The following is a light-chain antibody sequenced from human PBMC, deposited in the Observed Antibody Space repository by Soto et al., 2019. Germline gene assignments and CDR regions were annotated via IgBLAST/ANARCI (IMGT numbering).Light chain of an antibody. V-gene: IGKV1-5*01. CDR1: QSISNW. CDR2: HAS. CDR3: QHYNSYSEA. J-gene: IGKJ1*01. Sequence: DIQITQSPSTLPASVGDRVTITCRASQSISNWLAWYQHKPGTAPKVLIYHASNLQSGVPSRFSGSGSGTEFTLTISSLQPDDFATYYCQHYNSYSEAFGQGTKVDNK.